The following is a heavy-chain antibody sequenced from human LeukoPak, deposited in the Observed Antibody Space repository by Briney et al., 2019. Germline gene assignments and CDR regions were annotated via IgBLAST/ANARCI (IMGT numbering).Heavy chain of an antibody. V-gene: IGHV3-9*01. CDR2: ISWNSGSI. CDR3: AKSVGATQYLFWQYYFDY. J-gene: IGHJ4*02. D-gene: IGHD1-26*01. CDR1: GFTYDYYA. Sequence: GGCVSLTRVASGFTYDYYAMHGVRQARARGLEWVSGISWNSGSIGYADSVKGRFTISRDNAKNSLYLQMNSLRAEDTALYYCAKSVGATQYLFWQYYFDYWGQGTLVTVSS.